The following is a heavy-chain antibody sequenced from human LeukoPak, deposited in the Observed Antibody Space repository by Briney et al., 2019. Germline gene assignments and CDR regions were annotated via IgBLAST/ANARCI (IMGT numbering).Heavy chain of an antibody. CDR1: GFTFSSYG. J-gene: IGHJ3*02. Sequence: PGGSLRLSCAASGFTFSSYGMHWVRQAPGKGLEGVAVIWYDGSNKYYADSVKGRFTISRDNSKNTLYLQMNSLRAEDTAVYYCARDPGDYYGSGSSDAFDIWGQGTMVTVSS. D-gene: IGHD3-10*01. V-gene: IGHV3-33*01. CDR2: IWYDGSNK. CDR3: ARDPGDYYGSGSSDAFDI.